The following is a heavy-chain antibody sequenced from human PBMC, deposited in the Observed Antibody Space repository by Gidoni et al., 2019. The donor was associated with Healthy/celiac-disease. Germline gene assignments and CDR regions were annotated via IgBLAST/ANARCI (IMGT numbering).Heavy chain of an antibody. J-gene: IGHJ3*01. D-gene: IGHD1-26*01. CDR1: GFPFSSYA. CDR2: ISGSGGST. Sequence: EVQLLESGGGLVQPGGSLRLSCAASGFPFSSYAMSWVRQASGKGLEWVSAISGSGGSTYYADSGKGRFTIARDNSKNTLYRQMNSLRAEDTAVYYCAKDMVIVEATLFWGQGTMVTVSS. CDR3: AKDMVIVEATLF. V-gene: IGHV3-23*01.